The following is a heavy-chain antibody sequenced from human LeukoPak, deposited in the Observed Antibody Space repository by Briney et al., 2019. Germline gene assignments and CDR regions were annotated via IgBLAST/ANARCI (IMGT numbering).Heavy chain of an antibody. CDR2: ISYDGSNK. CDR1: GFTFSSYA. D-gene: IGHD2-15*01. V-gene: IGHV3-30*04. J-gene: IGHJ6*03. CDR3: ARDQLDIVVVVAATNYYYYMDV. Sequence: GGSLRLSCAASGFTFSSYAMHWVRQAPGKGLEWVAVISYDGSNKYYADSVKGRFTISRDNSKNTLYLQMNSLRAEDTAVYYCARDQLDIVVVVAATNYYYYMDVWGKGTTVTVSS.